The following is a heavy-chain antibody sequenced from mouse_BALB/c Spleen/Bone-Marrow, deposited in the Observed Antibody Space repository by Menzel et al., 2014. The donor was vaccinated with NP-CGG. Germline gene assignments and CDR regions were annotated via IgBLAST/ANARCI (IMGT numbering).Heavy chain of an antibody. V-gene: IGHV2-2*02. CDR1: GFSLTSYG. CDR2: IWGGGST. J-gene: IGHJ2*01. CDR3: ARNSNWENFDY. D-gene: IGHD4-1*01. Sequence: QVQLQQSGPGLVQPSQSLSITCTVSGFSLTSYGVHWVRQSPGKGLEWLGVIWGGGSTDYNAAFISRLSISKDNSKSQVFFKMNSLQANDTAIYYCARNSNWENFDYWGQGTTLTVSS.